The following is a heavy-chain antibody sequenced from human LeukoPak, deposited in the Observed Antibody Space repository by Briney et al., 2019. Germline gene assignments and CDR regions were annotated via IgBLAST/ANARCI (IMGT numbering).Heavy chain of an antibody. CDR1: GYTFIKYD. D-gene: IGHD3-9*01. CDR2: MNPNSGNI. V-gene: IGHV1-8*01. Sequence: APLKGSFQASGYTFIKYDIKWVGQAPGKGGEWMGWMNPNSGNIGFAQKFQGRVTMTRNTPISTAYMELSSLRSEDTAVYYCARREYDILTGYSSFDYWGQGTLVTVSS. CDR3: ARREYDILTGYSSFDY. J-gene: IGHJ4*02.